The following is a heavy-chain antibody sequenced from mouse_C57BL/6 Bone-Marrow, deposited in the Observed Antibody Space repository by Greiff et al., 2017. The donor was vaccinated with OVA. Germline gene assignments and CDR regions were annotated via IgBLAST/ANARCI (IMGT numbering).Heavy chain of an antibody. D-gene: IGHD1-1*01. CDR1: GYTFTSYW. CDR3: ARSDYYGSSYVGYFDV. CDR2: INPSNGGT. Sequence: VQLQQPGTELVKPGASVKLSCKASGYTFTSYWMHWVKQRPGQGLEWIGNINPSNGGTNYNEKFKSKATLTVDKSSSTAYMQLSSLTSEDSAVYYCARSDYYGSSYVGYFDVWGTGTTVTVSS. V-gene: IGHV1-53*01. J-gene: IGHJ1*03.